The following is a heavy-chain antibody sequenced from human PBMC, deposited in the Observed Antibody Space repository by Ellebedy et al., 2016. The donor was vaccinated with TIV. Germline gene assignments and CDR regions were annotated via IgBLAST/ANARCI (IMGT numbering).Heavy chain of an antibody. CDR3: AKVATMIVRLTYFDY. D-gene: IGHD3-22*01. J-gene: IGHJ4*02. Sequence: GESLKISCAASGFTFSSYSMNWVRQAPGKGLQWVSYIGSSTYAIYYADSVKGRFTISRDNAKNSLYLQMSGLRAEDTAVYYCAKVATMIVRLTYFDYWGQGTLVTVSS. CDR1: GFTFSSYS. V-gene: IGHV3-48*01. CDR2: IGSSTYAI.